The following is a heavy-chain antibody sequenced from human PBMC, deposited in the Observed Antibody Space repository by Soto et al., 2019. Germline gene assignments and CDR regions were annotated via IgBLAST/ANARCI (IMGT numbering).Heavy chain of an antibody. D-gene: IGHD5-12*01. V-gene: IGHV1-69*12. CDR2: IVPIFGTA. CDR1: GGTFSSYA. Sequence: QVQLVQSGAEVKKPGSSVKVSCKAYGGTFSSYAISWVRQAPGQGLEWMGGIVPIFGTANYAQKFQGRVTITADESTSTAYMELSSLRSEDTAVYYCAREGLGGYNYHWGQGTLVTVSS. J-gene: IGHJ5*02. CDR3: AREGLGGYNYH.